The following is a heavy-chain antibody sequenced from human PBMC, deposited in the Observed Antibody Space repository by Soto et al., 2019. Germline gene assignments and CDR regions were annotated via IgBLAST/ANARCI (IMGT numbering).Heavy chain of an antibody. D-gene: IGHD3-22*01. CDR3: ARDRGPSSGYYPYWFDP. CDR1: GGTFSSYA. Sequence: QVQLVQSGAEVKKPGSSVKVSCKASGGTFSSYAVSWVRQAPGQGLAWMGEIIPIFGTANYAQKFQGRVTITADESTSTAYMELSSLRADDTAVYYCARDRGPSSGYYPYWFDPWGQGTLVTVSS. CDR2: IIPIFGTA. J-gene: IGHJ5*02. V-gene: IGHV1-69*12.